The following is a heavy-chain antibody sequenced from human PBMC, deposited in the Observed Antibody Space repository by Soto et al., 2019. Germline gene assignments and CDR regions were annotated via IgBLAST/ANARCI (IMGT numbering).Heavy chain of an antibody. CDR1: GYTLTELS. V-gene: IGHV1-24*01. CDR3: ATGLRAAAVNSPNLDP. Sequence: ASVKVSFKVSGYTLTELSMHWVRQAPGKGLEWMGGFDPEDGETIYAQKFQGRVTMTEDTSTDTAYMELSSLRSEDTAVYYCATGLRAAAVNSPNLDPWGQGTLVTVSS. CDR2: FDPEDGET. J-gene: IGHJ5*02. D-gene: IGHD6-13*01.